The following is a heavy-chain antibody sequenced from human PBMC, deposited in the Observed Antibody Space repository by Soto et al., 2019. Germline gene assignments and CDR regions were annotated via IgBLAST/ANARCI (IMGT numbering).Heavy chain of an antibody. CDR3: ARERYYDFCSGYIDGTYGMDX. J-gene: IGHJ6*02. CDR2: TYYRSKWYI. Sequence: SQSLSLTCAISGDSVSSNSAAWNWIRQSPSRGLEWVGSTYYRSKWYIDYAVSLKSRITINQDTSKNQFSLQLNSVTPEATAVYYCARERYYDFCSGYIDGTYGMDXWGQGTSVTVS. D-gene: IGHD3-3*01. CDR1: GDSVSSNSAA. V-gene: IGHV6-1*01.